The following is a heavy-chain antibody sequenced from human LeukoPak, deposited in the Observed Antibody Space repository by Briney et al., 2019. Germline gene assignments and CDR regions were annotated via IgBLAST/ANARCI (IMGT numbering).Heavy chain of an antibody. CDR2: IRSHNSDT. J-gene: IGHJ4*02. CDR1: GLTFSSYV. Sequence: GGSLRLSCAASGLTFSSYVMHWVRQAPGKGLEWLASIRSHNSDTYYADSLKGRFTISRDNSKNTLYLQMDNLSVDDTAVFYCVNGESFYGDYGFDYWGQGTLVTVSS. CDR3: VNGESFYGDYGFDY. D-gene: IGHD4-17*01. V-gene: IGHV3-30*02.